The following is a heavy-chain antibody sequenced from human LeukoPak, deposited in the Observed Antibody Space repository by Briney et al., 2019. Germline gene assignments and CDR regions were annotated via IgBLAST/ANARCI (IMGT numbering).Heavy chain of an antibody. J-gene: IGHJ5*02. V-gene: IGHV4-39*07. Sequence: SETLSLTCTVSGGSISSSSYYWGWIRQPPGKGLEWIGSIYYSGSTYYNPSLKSRVTIPVDTSKNQFSLKLSSVTAADTAVYYCARTPYSSSWTHNWFDPWGQGTLVTVSS. D-gene: IGHD6-13*01. CDR3: ARTPYSSSWTHNWFDP. CDR1: GGSISSSSYY. CDR2: IYYSGST.